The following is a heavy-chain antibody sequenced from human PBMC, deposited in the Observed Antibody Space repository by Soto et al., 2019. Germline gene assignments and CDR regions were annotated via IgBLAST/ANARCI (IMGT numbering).Heavy chain of an antibody. D-gene: IGHD2-2*01. V-gene: IGHV3-11*06. Sequence: QVQLEESEGGLVKPGGSLRLSCAASGFTFSDYYMSWIRQAPGKGLEWVSYISSSSSYTIYADSVKGRFTISRDNAKNSLYLQTNSLRAEDTAVYYCARITEVYCSSTSCQDLDYWGQGTLVTVSS. CDR2: ISSSSSYT. CDR1: GFTFSDYY. J-gene: IGHJ4*02. CDR3: ARITEVYCSSTSCQDLDY.